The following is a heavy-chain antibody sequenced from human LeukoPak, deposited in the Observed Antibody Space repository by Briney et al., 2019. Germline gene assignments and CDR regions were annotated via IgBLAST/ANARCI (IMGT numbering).Heavy chain of an antibody. V-gene: IGHV4-38-2*02. CDR3: ARDHLANLASRLFDP. J-gene: IGHJ5*02. CDR1: GYSISSDYY. D-gene: IGHD3-3*01. CDR2: IHHSGRT. Sequence: SETLSLTCTVSGYSISSDYYWGWIRQPPGKGLEWIGSIHHSGRTYYNPSLKSRVTISVDTSKNQFSLKLSSVTAADTAVYYCARDHLANLASRLFDPWGQGTLVTVSS.